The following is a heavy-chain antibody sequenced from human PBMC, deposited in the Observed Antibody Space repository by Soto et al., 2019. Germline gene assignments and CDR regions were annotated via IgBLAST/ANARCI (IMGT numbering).Heavy chain of an antibody. CDR3: VRKDYSDWFFDL. CDR2: IYHSGST. Sequence: QVQLQESGPGLVKPSGTLSLTCAVSGASISSSHWWSWVRQPPGKGLEWIGEIYHSGSTYYNASLKSRVAISLDTSKNQFSLKLRSVTAADTAVYYCVRKDYSDWFFDLWGRGTLVTVSS. J-gene: IGHJ2*01. CDR1: GASISSSHW. V-gene: IGHV4-4*02. D-gene: IGHD4-4*01.